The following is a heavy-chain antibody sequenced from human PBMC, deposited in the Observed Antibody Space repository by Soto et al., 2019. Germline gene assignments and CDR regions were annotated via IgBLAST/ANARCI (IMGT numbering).Heavy chain of an antibody. J-gene: IGHJ5*02. CDR1: GGSFSGYY. Sequence: QVQLQQWGAGLLKPSETLSLTCAVYGGSFSGYYWSWIRQPPGKGLEWIGEINHSGSTNYNPSLKSRVTISVDTSKNQFSLKLSSVTAADTAVYYCARGQGGYSYPNWFDPRGQGTLVTVSS. CDR2: INHSGST. D-gene: IGHD5-18*01. V-gene: IGHV4-34*01. CDR3: ARGQGGYSYPNWFDP.